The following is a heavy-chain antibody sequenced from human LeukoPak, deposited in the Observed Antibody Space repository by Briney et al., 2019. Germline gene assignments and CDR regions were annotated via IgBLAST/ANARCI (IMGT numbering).Heavy chain of an antibody. V-gene: IGHV3-48*04. CDR2: ISSGSSTI. CDR1: GFTFSSYS. J-gene: IGHJ3*02. Sequence: GGSLRLSCAASGFTFSSYSMNWVRQAPGKGLEWVAYISSGSSTIYYADSVKGRLTISRDNAKNSLYLQMNSLRAEDTAVYYCARADAFDIWGQGTMVTVSS. CDR3: ARADAFDI.